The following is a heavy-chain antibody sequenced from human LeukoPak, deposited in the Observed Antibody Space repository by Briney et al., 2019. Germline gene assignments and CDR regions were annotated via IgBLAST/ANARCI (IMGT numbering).Heavy chain of an antibody. Sequence: SQTLSLTCAVSGGSISSGGYSGSWLRQPPGKGLEWIVYIYHSGSTYYNPSLKSRVTISVDRSKTQSSLKLSSVTAADTAVYYCASTKAYSGDYFDYWGQGTLVTVSS. CDR3: ASTKAYSGDYFDY. CDR1: GGSISSGGYS. V-gene: IGHV4-30-2*01. D-gene: IGHD2-21*01. CDR2: IYHSGST. J-gene: IGHJ4*02.